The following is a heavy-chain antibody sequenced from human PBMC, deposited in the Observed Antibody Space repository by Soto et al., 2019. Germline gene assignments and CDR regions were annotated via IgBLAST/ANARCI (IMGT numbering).Heavy chain of an antibody. J-gene: IGHJ4*02. D-gene: IGHD4-17*01. V-gene: IGHV3-11*06. CDR1: GFTFSDYY. CDR3: ARVKLWWEATVTNVAGDY. Sequence: PGGSLRLSCAASGFTFSDYYMSWIRQAPGKGLEWVSYISSSSSYTNYADSVKGRFTISRDNAKNSLYLQMNSLRAEDTAVYYCARVKLWWEATVTNVAGDYWGQGTLVTVSS. CDR2: ISSSSSYT.